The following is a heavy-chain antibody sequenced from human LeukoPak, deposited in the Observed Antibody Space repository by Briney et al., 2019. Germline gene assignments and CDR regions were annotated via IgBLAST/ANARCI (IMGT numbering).Heavy chain of an antibody. CDR1: RGSISSYY. CDR3: ARDPWSYYYMDV. Sequence: SETLSLTCPVSRGSISSYYWSWIRQPPSKGLEWIGYIYYSGSTNYNPSLKSRVTISVDTSKNQFSLKLSSVTAADTAVYYCARDPWSYYYMDVWGKGTTVTVSS. D-gene: IGHD2-8*01. V-gene: IGHV4-59*01. J-gene: IGHJ6*03. CDR2: IYYSGST.